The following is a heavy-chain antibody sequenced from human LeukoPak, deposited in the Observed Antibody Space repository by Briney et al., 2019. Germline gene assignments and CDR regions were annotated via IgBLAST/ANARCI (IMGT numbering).Heavy chain of an antibody. Sequence: PSEPLSLTCTVSGGSISSHYWSWIRQPPGKGLEWIGCVYYSGSTNYKPSLKSRVTISVDTSKNQFSLKLSSVTAADTAVYYCARYSTGWYDAFDIWGQGTMVTVSS. V-gene: IGHV4-59*11. D-gene: IGHD6-19*01. J-gene: IGHJ3*02. CDR1: GGSISSHY. CDR3: ARYSTGWYDAFDI. CDR2: VYYSGST.